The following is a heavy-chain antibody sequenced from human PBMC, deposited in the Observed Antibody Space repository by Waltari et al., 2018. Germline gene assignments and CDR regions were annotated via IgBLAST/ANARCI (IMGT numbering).Heavy chain of an antibody. J-gene: IGHJ4*02. D-gene: IGHD4-4*01. Sequence: EVQLVESGGGLVQPGRSLRLSCAASGFTFDDYAMHWVRQAPGKGLEWVSGISWNSGSIGYADSVKGRFTISRDNAKNSLYLQMNSLRAEDMALYYSAKARHSSGVFDYWGQGTLVTVSS. CDR1: GFTFDDYA. CDR2: ISWNSGSI. V-gene: IGHV3-9*03. CDR3: AKARHSSGVFDY.